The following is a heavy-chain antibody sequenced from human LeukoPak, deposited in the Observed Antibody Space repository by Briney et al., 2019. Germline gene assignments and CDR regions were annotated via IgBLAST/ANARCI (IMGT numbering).Heavy chain of an antibody. CDR2: ISWNSGSI. CDR1: GFTFDDYA. V-gene: IGHV3-9*01. D-gene: IGHD3-16*01. Sequence: PGESLRLSCAASGFTFDDYAMHWVRQAPGKGLEWVSGISWNSGSIGYADSVKGRFTISRDNSKNTLYLQMNSLRAEDTAVYYCARDRDYGYYMDVWGKGTTVTVSS. J-gene: IGHJ6*03. CDR3: ARDRDYGYYMDV.